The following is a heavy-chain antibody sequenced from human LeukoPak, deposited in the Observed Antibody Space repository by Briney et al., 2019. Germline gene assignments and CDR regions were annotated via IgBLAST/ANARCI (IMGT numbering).Heavy chain of an antibody. J-gene: IGHJ4*02. CDR2: FDPEDGET. D-gene: IGHD6-13*01. CDR1: GYTLTELS. CDR3: ATGLFIAAADHHDY. Sequence: ASVKVSCKVSGYTLTELSMHWVRQAPGKGLEWMGGFDPEDGETIYAQKFQGRVTMTEDKSTDTAYMELSSLRSEDTAVYYCATGLFIAAADHHDYWGQGTLVTVSS. V-gene: IGHV1-24*01.